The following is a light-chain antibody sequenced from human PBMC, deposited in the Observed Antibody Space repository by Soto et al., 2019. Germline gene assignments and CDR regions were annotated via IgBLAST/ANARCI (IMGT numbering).Light chain of an antibody. CDR1: QSVTSY. Sequence: EVVLTQSPATLSLSPGERATLSCRASQSVTSYLAWYQQRPGQAPRLLIYDASRRTTGIPDRFSGSRSGTDFTLTISSVEPEDFAMYYCHQRNQFGQGTRLEIK. V-gene: IGKV3-11*01. CDR3: HQRNQ. J-gene: IGKJ5*01. CDR2: DAS.